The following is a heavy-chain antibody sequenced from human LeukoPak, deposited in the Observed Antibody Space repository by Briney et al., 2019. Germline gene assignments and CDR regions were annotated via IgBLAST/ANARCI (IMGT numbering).Heavy chain of an antibody. CDR1: GGSISSYY. CDR2: IYYSGST. Sequence: SETLSLTCTVSGGSISSYYWSWIRQPPGKGLEWIGYIYYSGSTNYNPSLKSRVTISVDTSKNQFSLKLSSVTAADTAVYYCARGRYFAYWSQGTLVTVSS. CDR3: ARGRYFAY. J-gene: IGHJ4*02. V-gene: IGHV4-59*01.